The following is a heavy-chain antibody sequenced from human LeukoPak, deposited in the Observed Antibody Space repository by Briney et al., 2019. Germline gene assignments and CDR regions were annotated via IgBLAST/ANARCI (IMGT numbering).Heavy chain of an antibody. V-gene: IGHV1-69*05. CDR3: ARDLRGYSSNWYDVDY. D-gene: IGHD6-13*01. CDR2: IIPIFGTT. CDR1: GGTFSSYG. J-gene: IGHJ4*02. Sequence: EASVKVSCKASGGTFSSYGISWVRRAPGQGLEWMGRIIPIFGTTNYAQKFQGRVTITTDESTSTAYMELSSLRSEDTAVYYCARDLRGYSSNWYDVDYWGQGTLVTVSS.